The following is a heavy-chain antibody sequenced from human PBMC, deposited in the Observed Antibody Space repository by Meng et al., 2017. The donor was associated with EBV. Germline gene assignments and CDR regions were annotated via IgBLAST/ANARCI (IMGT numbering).Heavy chain of an antibody. D-gene: IGHD6-13*01. CDR2: IYYSGST. J-gene: IGHJ4*02. CDR1: GGSISSSSYY. CDR3: ASQLAAAGSGVDY. V-gene: IGHV4-39*07. Sequence: QLQLQESGPGLVKPSETLSLTCTVSGGSISSSSYYWGWIRQPPGKGLEWIGSIYYSGSTYYNPSLKSRVTISVDTSKNQFSLKLSSVTAADTAVYYCASQLAAAGSGVDYWGQGTLVTVSS.